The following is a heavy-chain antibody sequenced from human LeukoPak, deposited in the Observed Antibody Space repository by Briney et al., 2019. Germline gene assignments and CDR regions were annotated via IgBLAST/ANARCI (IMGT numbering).Heavy chain of an antibody. CDR1: GYIFTAYY. Sequence: ASVKASCKASGYIFTAYYMHWVRQAPGQGLEWMGWINPNSGGTNYAQKFQGRVTMTRDTSISAAHMELSSLRSDDTAVYYCARDYCANGVCHPRYYYYMDVWGKGTTVTVSS. J-gene: IGHJ6*03. CDR3: ARDYCANGVCHPRYYYYMDV. CDR2: INPNSGGT. D-gene: IGHD2-8*01. V-gene: IGHV1-2*02.